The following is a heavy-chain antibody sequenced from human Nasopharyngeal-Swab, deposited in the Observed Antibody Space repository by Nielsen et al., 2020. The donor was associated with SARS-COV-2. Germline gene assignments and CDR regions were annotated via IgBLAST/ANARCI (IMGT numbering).Heavy chain of an antibody. CDR1: GFTFSSYG. J-gene: IGHJ4*02. CDR3: AKDSSSSPYYFDY. CDR2: IWYDGSNK. Sequence: GESLKISCAASGFTFSSYGMHWVRQAPGKGLEWVAVIWYDGSNKYYADSVKGRFTISRDNSKNTLYLQMNSLRAEDTAVYYCAKDSSSSPYYFDYWGQGTLVTVSS. D-gene: IGHD6-13*01. V-gene: IGHV3-33*06.